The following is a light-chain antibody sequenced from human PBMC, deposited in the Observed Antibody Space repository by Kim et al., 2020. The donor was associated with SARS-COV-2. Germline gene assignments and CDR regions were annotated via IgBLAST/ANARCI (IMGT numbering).Light chain of an antibody. V-gene: IGLV3-19*01. J-gene: IGLJ3*02. Sequence: SSELTQDPAVSVALGQTVRVTCQGDSLRIYYSSWYQQKPGQAPVLVLYGKNNRPSGIPDRFSGSSSGNIVSLTITGAQAEDEGDYYCSSRDSSGNHWVFGGGTKLTVL. CDR3: SSRDSSGNHWV. CDR1: SLRIYY. CDR2: GKN.